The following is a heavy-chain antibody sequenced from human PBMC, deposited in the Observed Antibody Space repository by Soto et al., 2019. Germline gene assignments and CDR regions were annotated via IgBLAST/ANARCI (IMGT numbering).Heavy chain of an antibody. V-gene: IGHV3-23*01. D-gene: IGHD2-15*01. Sequence: GGSLRLSCAASGFTFSSYAMSWVRQAPGKGLEWVSAISGSGGSTYYADSVKGRFTISRDNSKNTLYLQMTSLRAGDRAFFYWAKRGAWQQGRSGYFGYGGQATLVTVSS. CDR3: AKRGAWQQGRSGYFGY. J-gene: IGHJ4*02. CDR1: GFTFSSYA. CDR2: ISGSGGST.